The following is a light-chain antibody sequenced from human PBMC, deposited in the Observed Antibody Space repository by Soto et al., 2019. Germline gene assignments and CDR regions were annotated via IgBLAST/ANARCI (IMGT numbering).Light chain of an antibody. CDR2: DAS. CDR3: HQRSSWPLT. V-gene: IGKV3-11*01. J-gene: IGKJ4*01. Sequence: EIVLTQSPATLSLSPGERAALSCRASQSVSSYLAWYQQKPGQAPRLLIYDASNRATGIPARFSGSGSETDFTLTISSLEPEDFAVYYCHQRSSWPLTFGGGTKVEI. CDR1: QSVSSY.